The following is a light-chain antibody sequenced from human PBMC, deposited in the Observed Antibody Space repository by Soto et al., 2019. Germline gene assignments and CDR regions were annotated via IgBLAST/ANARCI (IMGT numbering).Light chain of an antibody. J-gene: IGLJ1*01. V-gene: IGLV2-8*01. Sequence: QSALTQPPSASGSPGQSVTISCTGTSSDVGGYNFVSWYQHHPGKAPKLIIYEVTKRPSGVPDRFSGSKSGNTASLTVSGLQAEDEADYYWSSYAGSNNYVFGSGTKLTVL. CDR2: EVT. CDR1: SSDVGGYNF. CDR3: SSYAGSNNYV.